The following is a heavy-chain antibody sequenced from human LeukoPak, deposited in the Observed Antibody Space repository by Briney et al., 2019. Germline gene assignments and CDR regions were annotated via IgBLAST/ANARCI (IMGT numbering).Heavy chain of an antibody. CDR2: ISSSGSCI. CDR1: GFTFSSYS. J-gene: IGHJ4*02. D-gene: IGHD3/OR15-3a*01. CDR3: ARDRTSDY. V-gene: IGHV3-21*01. Sequence: GGSLRLSCAASGFTFSSYSISWLRQAPGKGLEWVSSISSSGSCIYYADSVKGRFTISRDNAKNSLYLQMNSLRAEDTAVYYCARDRTSDYWGQGTLVTVSS.